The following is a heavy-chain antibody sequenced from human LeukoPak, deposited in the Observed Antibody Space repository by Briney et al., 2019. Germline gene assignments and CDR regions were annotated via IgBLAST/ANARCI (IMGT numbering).Heavy chain of an antibody. D-gene: IGHD3-16*02. CDR3: ATSRVLPMFGGVIAFDY. J-gene: IGHJ4*02. V-gene: IGHV3-23*01. Sequence: GGSLRLSCAASGFTFSSYAMSWVRQAPGKGLEWVSAISGSGGSTYYADSVKGRFTISRDNSKNTLYLQMNSLRAEDTAVYYCATSRVLPMFGGVIAFDYWGQGTLVTVSS. CDR2: ISGSGGST. CDR1: GFTFSSYA.